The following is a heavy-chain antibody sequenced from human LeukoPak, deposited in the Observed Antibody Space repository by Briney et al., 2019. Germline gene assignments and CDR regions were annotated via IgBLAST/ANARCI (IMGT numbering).Heavy chain of an antibody. CDR3: ARVGYSSGCNLCWFDP. CDR2: IKQDGSEK. J-gene: IGHJ5*02. V-gene: IGHV3-7*03. Sequence: PGGSLRLSRAASGFTFTNYWMSWVRQAPGKGLEGVANIKQDGSEKYYVDSVKGRFTISRDNAKNSLYLQMNSLRAEDTAVYYCARVGYSSGCNLCWFDPWGQGTLVTVSS. D-gene: IGHD6-19*01. CDR1: GFTFTNYW.